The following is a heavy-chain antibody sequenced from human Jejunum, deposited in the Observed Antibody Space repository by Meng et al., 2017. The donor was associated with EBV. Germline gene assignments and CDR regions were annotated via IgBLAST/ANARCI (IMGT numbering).Heavy chain of an antibody. J-gene: IGHJ6*02. D-gene: IGHD3-10*01. CDR3: ARASVWRELRGQYYGMDV. CDR2: ISAYNGYT. CDR1: GYTLSNYG. V-gene: IGHV1-18*01. Sequence: QVQLVQSGAEVKKPGAAVMLSCKASGYTLSNYGLNWVRQAPGQGLEWMGWISAYNGYTDYTQKFQDRVTMTTDTSTNTAYMELRSLGSDDTAVYYCARASVWRELRGQYYGMDVWGLGTTVTVSS.